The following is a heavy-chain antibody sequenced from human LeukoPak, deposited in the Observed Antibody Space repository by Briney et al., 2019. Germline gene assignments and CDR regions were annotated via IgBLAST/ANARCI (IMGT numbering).Heavy chain of an antibody. J-gene: IGHJ6*04. CDR3: ARVSSQVPYYYYGMDV. V-gene: IGHV4-59*01. CDR2: IHYSGTT. CDR1: GGSITNYY. D-gene: IGHD2-2*01. Sequence: PSETLSLTCSVSGGSITNYYWNWIRQPPGKGLEWIGYIHYSGTTNHNPSLQSRVTISVDTSKNQFSLQLISVTAADTAVYYCARVSSQVPYYYYGMDVWGKGTTVTVSS.